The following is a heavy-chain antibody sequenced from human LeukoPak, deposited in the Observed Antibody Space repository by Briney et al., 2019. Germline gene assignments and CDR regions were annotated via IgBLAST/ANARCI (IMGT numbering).Heavy chain of an antibody. CDR2: INSGERR. CDR1: GFMFNNYA. D-gene: IGHD6-19*01. J-gene: IGHJ4*02. CDR3: ARGWYNFDY. Sequence: GGSLRLSCAPSGFMFNNYAMSWVRQAPGKGLEWVSGINSGERRYYADSVRGRFTISRDNSKNTLYLQMHGLRAEDTAVYFCARGWYNFDYWGQGTLVTVSS. V-gene: IGHV3-23*01.